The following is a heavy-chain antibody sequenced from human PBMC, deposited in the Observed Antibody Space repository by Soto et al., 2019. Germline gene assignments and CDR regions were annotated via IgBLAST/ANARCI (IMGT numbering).Heavy chain of an antibody. J-gene: IGHJ5*02. CDR2: IKSKSDGGTT. CDR3: TTGLWRIAVVVGSTGYFNP. D-gene: IGHD2-15*01. Sequence: PGGSLRLSCAASGFTFSDAWMSWVRQAPGKGLDWVGRIKSKSDGGTTEYAAPVRGRFTISRDDSKNTLYLQMNSLKTEDTAVYYCTTGLWRIAVVVGSTGYFNPWGQGTPVTSPQ. V-gene: IGHV3-15*01. CDR1: GFTFSDAW.